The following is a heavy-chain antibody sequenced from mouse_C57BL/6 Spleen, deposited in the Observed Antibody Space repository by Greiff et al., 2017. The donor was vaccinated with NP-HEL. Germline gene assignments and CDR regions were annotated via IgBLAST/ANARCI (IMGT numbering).Heavy chain of an antibody. Sequence: QVQLQQPGAELVRPGTSVKLSCKASGYTFTSYWMHWVKQRPGQGLEWIGVIDPSDSYTNYNQKFKGKATLTVDTSSSTAYMQLSSLTSEDSAVYYCARRTTVVDFDYWGQGTTLTVSS. CDR2: IDPSDSYT. J-gene: IGHJ2*01. CDR3: ARRTTVVDFDY. V-gene: IGHV1-59*01. D-gene: IGHD1-1*01. CDR1: GYTFTSYW.